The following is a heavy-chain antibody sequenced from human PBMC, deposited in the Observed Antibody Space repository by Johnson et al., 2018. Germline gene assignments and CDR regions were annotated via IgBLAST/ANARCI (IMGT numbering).Heavy chain of an antibody. CDR2: ISSSSSYI. Sequence: VQLVQSGGGLVKPGGSLRLSCAASGFTFSSYSMNWVRQAPGKGLEWVSSISSSSSYIYYAASVKGRFTISRDNAKNSLYLQMNSLRAEDTAVYYCARDHPLTDYYYYYMDVWGKGTTVTVSS. J-gene: IGHJ6*03. V-gene: IGHV3-21*01. CDR1: GFTFSSYS. D-gene: IGHD4-11*01. CDR3: ARDHPLTDYYYYYMDV.